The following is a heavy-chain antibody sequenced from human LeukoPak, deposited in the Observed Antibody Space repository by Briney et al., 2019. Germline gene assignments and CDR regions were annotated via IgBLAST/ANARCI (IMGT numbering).Heavy chain of an antibody. V-gene: IGHV1-18*01. CDR2: ISAYNGNT. CDR3: AREGSLAGTTH. Sequence: KPGASVMVSCKASGYTFTSHDINWVRQATGQGLEWMGWISAYNGNTNYAQKLQGRVTMTTDTSTSTAYMELRSLRSDDTAVYYCAREGSLAGTTHWGQGTLVTVSS. CDR1: GYTFTSHD. D-gene: IGHD1-7*01. J-gene: IGHJ4*02.